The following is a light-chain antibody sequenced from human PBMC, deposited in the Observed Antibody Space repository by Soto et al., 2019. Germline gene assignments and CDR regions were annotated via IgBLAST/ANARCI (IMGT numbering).Light chain of an antibody. CDR2: DAA. V-gene: IGKV1-5*01. Sequence: DIQMTQSPSTLSGSVGDRVTITCRASQSISSWLAWYQQRPGKAPEFLIYDAASLETGVPSRFSGSGSGTEFTLTISSLQPDDFATYYCQQYHSYPWTFGQGTKV. CDR1: QSISSW. J-gene: IGKJ1*01. CDR3: QQYHSYPWT.